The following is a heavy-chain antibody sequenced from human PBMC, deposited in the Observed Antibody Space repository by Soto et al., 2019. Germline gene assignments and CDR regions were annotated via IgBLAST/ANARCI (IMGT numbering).Heavy chain of an antibody. D-gene: IGHD6-13*01. CDR3: AGEIAAAGPLYNYYFDY. J-gene: IGHJ4*02. Sequence: SQTLSLTCTVSAGSISSSSDYWGWIRQPPGKGLEWIGSIYYSGSTYYNPSLKSRVTISVDTSKNQFSLKLSSVTAADTAVYFCAGEIAAAGPLYNYYFDYWGQGTLVTVS. CDR2: IYYSGST. CDR1: AGSISSSSDY. V-gene: IGHV4-39*01.